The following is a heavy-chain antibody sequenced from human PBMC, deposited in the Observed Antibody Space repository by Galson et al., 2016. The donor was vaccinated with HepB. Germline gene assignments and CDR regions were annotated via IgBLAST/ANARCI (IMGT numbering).Heavy chain of an antibody. CDR3: AKGTGGAQRRGGPFHI. CDR2: INPKNGGT. CDR1: GFSFTDFY. J-gene: IGHJ3*02. D-gene: IGHD2-8*02. V-gene: IGHV1-2*02. Sequence: SVKVSCKASGFSFTDFYIHWVRQAPGQGLEWMGWINPKNGGTNYAQKFQGRVTVTRDTSISTAYMELSSLTSDDTAVYYCAKGTGGAQRRGGPFHIWGQGTMVTVSS.